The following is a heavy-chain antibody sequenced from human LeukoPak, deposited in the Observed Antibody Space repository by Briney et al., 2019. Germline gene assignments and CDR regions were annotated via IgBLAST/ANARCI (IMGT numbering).Heavy chain of an antibody. CDR2: IIPIFGTA. CDR1: GGTFSSYA. Sequence: SVNVSCKASGGTFSSYAISWVRQAPGQGVEWMGGIIPIFGTANYGQKLQGRVPITADQSTSTAYMELSSGRSEDTAVYYCDRGWIQLWFWNTRAIIYCVWWGQGTLVLVSS. J-gene: IGHJ4*02. CDR3: DRGWIQLWFWNTRAIIYCVW. V-gene: IGHV1-69*13. D-gene: IGHD5-18*01.